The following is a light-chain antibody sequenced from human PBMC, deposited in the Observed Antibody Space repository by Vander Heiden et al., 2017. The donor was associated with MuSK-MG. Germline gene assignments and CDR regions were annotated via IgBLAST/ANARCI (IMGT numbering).Light chain of an antibody. Sequence: IQMTQSPSSLSASVGDRVTLTCRANQSIGAFLNWYQQTPGTTPRLLIYAAYSLQSGVPPRFSGSGSGTEFTLTISGLQSEDSATYFCQQRSETPTFGGGTKVEIK. CDR3: QQRSETPT. CDR2: AAY. CDR1: QSIGAF. V-gene: IGKV1-39*01. J-gene: IGKJ4*01.